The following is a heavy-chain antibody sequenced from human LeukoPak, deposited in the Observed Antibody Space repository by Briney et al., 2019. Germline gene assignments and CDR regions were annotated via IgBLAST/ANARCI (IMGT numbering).Heavy chain of an antibody. Sequence: QPGGSLRLSCAASGFTVSPNYMSWVRQAPGKGLEWVSVIYSGGNTYYADSVKGRFTISRHNSKNTLYLQMNSLRAEDTAVYYCARDHCSSISCYEDYYYGLDVWGQGTTVTVSS. CDR3: ARDHCSSISCYEDYYYGLDV. CDR1: GFTVSPNY. CDR2: IYSGGNT. V-gene: IGHV3-53*04. D-gene: IGHD2-2*01. J-gene: IGHJ6*02.